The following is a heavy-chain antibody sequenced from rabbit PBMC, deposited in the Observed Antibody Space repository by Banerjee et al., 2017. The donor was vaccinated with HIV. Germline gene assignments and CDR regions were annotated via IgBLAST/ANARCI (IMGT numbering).Heavy chain of an antibody. CDR3: ARDRAVGGAGSVYAWDL. J-gene: IGHJ6*01. CDR1: GFSFSNKYV. V-gene: IGHV1S45*01. CDR2: INTSSGST. D-gene: IGHD6-1*01. Sequence: QEQLEESGGDLVKPEGSLTLTCTASGFSFSNKYVMCWVRQAPGKGLEWIACINTSSGSTVYATWAKGRFTISRTSSTTVTLQMTSLTAADTATYFCARDRAVGGAGSVYAWDLWGPGTLVTVS.